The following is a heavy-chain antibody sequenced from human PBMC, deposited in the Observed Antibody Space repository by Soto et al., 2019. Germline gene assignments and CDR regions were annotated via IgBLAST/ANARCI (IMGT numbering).Heavy chain of an antibody. Sequence: EVRLVESGGGLVQPGGSLKLSCAASGFTFSGSAMHWVRQASGKGLEWVGRIRSKAHSYATAYAASVKGRFTISRDDSKNTAYLQMNSLKTEDTAVYYCTRHRDYCSGGSCYTPDFDYWGQGTLVTVSS. V-gene: IGHV3-73*02. CDR3: TRHRDYCSGGSCYTPDFDY. J-gene: IGHJ4*02. CDR2: IRSKAHSYAT. D-gene: IGHD2-15*01. CDR1: GFTFSGSA.